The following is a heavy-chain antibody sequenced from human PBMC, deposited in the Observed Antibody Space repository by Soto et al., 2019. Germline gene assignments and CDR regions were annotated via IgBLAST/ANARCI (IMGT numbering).Heavy chain of an antibody. J-gene: IGHJ6*02. D-gene: IGHD3-16*01. CDR2: FSPYTGDT. CDR1: GHIFVNYG. Sequence: QVQLVQSGDEMKKPGASVRVSCKASGHIFVNYGIAWLRQAPGQGLEWMGWFSPYTGDTHSASRVQGRLTMTTDTSTSTAYMDLGSLTSDVTAVYYCATVDNYVTPTPQDVWGQGTTVT. V-gene: IGHV1-18*01. CDR3: ATVDNYVTPTPQDV.